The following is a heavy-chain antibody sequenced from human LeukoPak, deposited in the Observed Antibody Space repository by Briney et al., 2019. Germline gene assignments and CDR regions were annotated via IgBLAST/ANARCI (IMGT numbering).Heavy chain of an antibody. J-gene: IGHJ4*02. CDR3: AKDSDYSILRGYFDY. CDR1: GFTFSSYA. Sequence: PGGSLRLSCAASGFTFSSYAMSWVRQAPGEGLEWVSAISGSGGSTYYADSVKGRFTISRDNSKNTLYLQMNSLRAEDTAVYYCAKDSDYSILRGYFDYWGQGTLVTVSS. CDR2: ISGSGGST. D-gene: IGHD4-11*01. V-gene: IGHV3-23*01.